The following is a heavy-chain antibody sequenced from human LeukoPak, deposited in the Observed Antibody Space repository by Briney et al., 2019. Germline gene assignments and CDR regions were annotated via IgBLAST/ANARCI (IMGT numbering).Heavy chain of an antibody. V-gene: IGHV1-2*02. CDR1: GYTFTGYY. CDR2: INPNSGGT. CDR3: ARDPNYGSGKSSVSFRVDYFYYMDV. Sequence: EASVKVSCKASGYTFTGYYMHWVRQAPGQGLEWMGWINPNSGGTNYAQKFQGRVTMTRDTSISTAYMELSRLRSDDTAVYYCARDPNYGSGKSSVSFRVDYFYYMDVWGKGTTVTVSS. J-gene: IGHJ6*03. D-gene: IGHD3-10*01.